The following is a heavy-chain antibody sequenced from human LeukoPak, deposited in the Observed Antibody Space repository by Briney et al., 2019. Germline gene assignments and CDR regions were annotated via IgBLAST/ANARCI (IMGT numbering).Heavy chain of an antibody. CDR1: GFTFSSYA. CDR3: VKGPIAARYFDY. D-gene: IGHD6-6*01. CDR2: ISSNGGST. J-gene: IGHJ4*02. Sequence: GGTLRLSCAASGFTFSSYAMHWVRQAPGKGLEYVSAISSNGGSTYYADSVKGRFTIYRDNYKNTLYLKMISLRAEDTAVYYCVKGPIAARYFDYWGQGTLVTVSS. V-gene: IGHV3-64D*09.